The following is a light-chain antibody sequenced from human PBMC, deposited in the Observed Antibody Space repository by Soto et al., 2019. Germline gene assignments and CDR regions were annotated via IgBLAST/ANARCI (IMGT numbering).Light chain of an antibody. CDR3: QSYDNNKHAV. CDR1: SGSIAANY. CDR2: EDN. Sequence: NFMLTQPHSVSESPGKTITISCTRSSGSIAANYVQWYQQRPGSAPTTVIYEDNQRPSGVPDRFSGSIDSSSNSASLTISGLKTEDEADYYCQSYDNNKHAVFGGGTQLTVL. J-gene: IGLJ7*01. V-gene: IGLV6-57*03.